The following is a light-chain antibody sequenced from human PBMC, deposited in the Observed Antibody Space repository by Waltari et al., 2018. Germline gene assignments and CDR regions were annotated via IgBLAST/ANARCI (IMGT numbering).Light chain of an antibody. CDR2: DAL. CDR1: QSVYSF. J-gene: IGKJ4*01. Sequence: EIVLTQSPATLSLSPGERATLSCRASQSVYSFLAWYQHKPGQAPRLLIFDALNRATGIPARFSGSGSGTDFTLPISSLEPEDFAVYYCQQRSDWLVTFGGGTRVEIK. CDR3: QQRSDWLVT. V-gene: IGKV3-11*01.